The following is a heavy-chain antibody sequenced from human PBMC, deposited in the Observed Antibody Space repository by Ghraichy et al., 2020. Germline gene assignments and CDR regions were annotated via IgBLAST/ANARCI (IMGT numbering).Heavy chain of an antibody. V-gene: IGHV3-43*01. CDR1: GFTFDDYT. CDR3: AREMATSFANDY. D-gene: IGHD5-24*01. Sequence: GGSLRLSCAASGFTFDDYTMHWVRQAPGKGLEWVSLISWDGGSTYYADSVKGRFTISRDNSKNSLYLQMNSLRTEDTALYYCAREMATSFANDYWGQGTLVTVSS. J-gene: IGHJ4*02. CDR2: ISWDGGST.